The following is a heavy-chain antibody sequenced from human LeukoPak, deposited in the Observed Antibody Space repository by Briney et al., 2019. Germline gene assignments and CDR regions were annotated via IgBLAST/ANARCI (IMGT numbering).Heavy chain of an antibody. CDR2: IYYSGNT. V-gene: IGHV4-39*01. Sequence: PETLSLTPTVSVVSISSSNSYWGWIRQPPGKGLEWIGSIYYSGNTYYNASLKSRVTISVDTSKNLFSLKLTSVTAADTAVYYCARGLTYYYGSGSFCWFDPWGQGTLVTVSS. D-gene: IGHD3-10*01. CDR3: ARGLTYYYGSGSFCWFDP. CDR1: VVSISSSNSY. J-gene: IGHJ5*02.